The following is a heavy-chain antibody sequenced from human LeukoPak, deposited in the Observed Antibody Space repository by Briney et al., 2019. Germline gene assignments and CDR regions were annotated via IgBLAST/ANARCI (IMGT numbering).Heavy chain of an antibody. CDR3: ARIHQVSGWYLPTNWYFHL. J-gene: IGHJ2*01. Sequence: SETLSLTCTVSGGSITSNTNYWGWIRQPPGKGLEGIGNIYYSGTTYYNPSLKSRVTISVDTSKNQFSLKLSSVTALDTAAYYCARIHQVSGWYLPTNWYFHLWGRGPRVTVSS. D-gene: IGHD6-19*01. CDR2: IYYSGTT. CDR1: GGSITSNTNY. V-gene: IGHV4-39*07.